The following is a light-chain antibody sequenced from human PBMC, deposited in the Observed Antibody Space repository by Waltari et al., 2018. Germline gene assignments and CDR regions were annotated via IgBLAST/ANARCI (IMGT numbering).Light chain of an antibody. CDR1: QDINNY. V-gene: IGKV1-33*01. Sequence: DIQMTQSPSYLSASVGDRVTITCQANQDINNYLNWYQHKSGKAPKLLIYDASNLQTGVPSRFSGSGSGTDFTFTISSLQPEDIATYYCQRSDNLPPTFGQGTKLEI. CDR3: QRSDNLPPT. CDR2: DAS. J-gene: IGKJ2*01.